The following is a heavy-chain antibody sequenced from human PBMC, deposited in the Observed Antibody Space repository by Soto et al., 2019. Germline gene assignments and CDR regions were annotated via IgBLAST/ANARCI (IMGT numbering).Heavy chain of an antibody. CDR1: GGSISSSSYY. Sequence: SETLSLTCTVSGGSISSSSYYWGWIRQPPGKGLEWIGSIYYSGSTYYNPSLKSRVTVSVDTSKNQFSLKLSSVTAADTAVYYCARQRYYDSSGYYSDYWGQGTLVTVSS. J-gene: IGHJ4*02. CDR2: IYYSGST. V-gene: IGHV4-39*01. D-gene: IGHD3-22*01. CDR3: ARQRYYDSSGYYSDY.